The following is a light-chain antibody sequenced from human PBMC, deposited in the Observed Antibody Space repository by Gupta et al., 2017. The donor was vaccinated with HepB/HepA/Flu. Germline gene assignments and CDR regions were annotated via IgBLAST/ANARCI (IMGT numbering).Light chain of an antibody. CDR3: LQYYSYPWT. CDR2: GAS. Sequence: IQMTQSPSSLSASVGDRVSISCRASQSIRNYLNWYQQKPGKAPNLLIYGASSLESGVPSRFSGSGSGTEFTLTISSLQPEDFATYYCLQYYSYPWTFGQGTRLEIK. J-gene: IGKJ5*01. V-gene: IGKV1-17*01. CDR1: QSIRNY.